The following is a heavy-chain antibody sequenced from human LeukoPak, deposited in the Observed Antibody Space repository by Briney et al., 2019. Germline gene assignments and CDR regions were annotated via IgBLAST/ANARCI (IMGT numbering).Heavy chain of an antibody. CDR3: ARDDAAAGLDY. J-gene: IGHJ4*02. Sequence: SETLSLTCAVSGGSISSSNWWSWVRQPPGKGLEWIGEIYHSGSTNYNPSLKSRVTMSVDTSKNQFSLKLSPVTAADTAVYYCARDDAAAGLDYWGQGTLVTVSS. CDR1: GGSISSSNW. D-gene: IGHD6-13*01. V-gene: IGHV4-4*02. CDR2: IYHSGST.